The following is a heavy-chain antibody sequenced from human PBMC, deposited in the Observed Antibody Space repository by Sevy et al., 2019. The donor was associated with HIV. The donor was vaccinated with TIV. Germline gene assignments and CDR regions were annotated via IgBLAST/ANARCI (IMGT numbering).Heavy chain of an antibody. CDR2: INRNSHGA. J-gene: IGHJ3*02. D-gene: IGHD1-26*01. CDR1: GYTFTGYR. Sequence: ASVKVSCKASGYTFTGYRLHWVRHAPGQGLEWMGRINRNSHGAHYAQNFQDRVTMTTDTSINTAYMELSSLRSDDTAVYYCAREKTLWSHDALHIWGQGTMVTVSS. V-gene: IGHV1-2*02. CDR3: AREKTLWSHDALHI.